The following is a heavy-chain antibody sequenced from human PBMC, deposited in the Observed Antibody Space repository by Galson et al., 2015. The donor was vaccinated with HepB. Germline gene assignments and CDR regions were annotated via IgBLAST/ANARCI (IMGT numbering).Heavy chain of an antibody. V-gene: IGHV3-30*18. CDR2: ISYDGSNK. J-gene: IGHJ4*02. CDR1: GFTFSSYG. CDR3: AKDLGY. D-gene: IGHD7-27*01. Sequence: YLRLSCAASGFTFSSYGMHWIRQAPGKGLEWVAVISYDGSNKYYADSVKGRFTISRDNSKNTLYLQMNNLRAEDTTVYYRAKDLGYWGQGTLVAVSS.